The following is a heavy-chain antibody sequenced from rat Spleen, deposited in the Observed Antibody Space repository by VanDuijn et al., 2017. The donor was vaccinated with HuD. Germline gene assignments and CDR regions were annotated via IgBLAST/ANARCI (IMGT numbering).Heavy chain of an antibody. D-gene: IGHD1-11*01. CDR1: GFTFSNYG. Sequence: EVQLVESGGGLVQPGRSMKLSCAASGFTFSNYGMAWVRQAPKKGLEWVAYISYDGGSTYYRDPVKGRFTISRDNAKSTLYLQMDSLRSEDTATYYCGTDYFGGYVMDAWGQGVSVTVSS. CDR3: GTDYFGGYVMDA. J-gene: IGHJ4*01. CDR2: ISYDGGST. V-gene: IGHV5-20*01.